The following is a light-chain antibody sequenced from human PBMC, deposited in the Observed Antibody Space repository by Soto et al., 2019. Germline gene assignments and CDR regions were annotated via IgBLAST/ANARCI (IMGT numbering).Light chain of an antibody. CDR2: GAT. V-gene: IGKV3-15*01. Sequence: EILLTQSPATLSVSPCETATLSCRASQNVLSDLAWYQQKPGQAPRLLVYGATTRATDAPAKFRGSGSGTEFSLTISSLQSEDFATYYCQQYRSWPRTFGQGTKVDIK. J-gene: IGKJ1*01. CDR3: QQYRSWPRT. CDR1: QNVLSD.